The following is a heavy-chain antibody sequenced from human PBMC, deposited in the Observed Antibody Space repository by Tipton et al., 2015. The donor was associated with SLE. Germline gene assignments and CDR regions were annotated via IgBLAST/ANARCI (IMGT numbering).Heavy chain of an antibody. D-gene: IGHD2-21*01. CDR1: GGSISSSSYY. J-gene: IGHJ3*02. V-gene: IGHV4-39*07. Sequence: LRLSCTVSGGSISSSSYYWGWIRQPPGKGLEWIGSIYYSGSTYYNPSLKGRVTISVDTSKNQFSLKLSSVTAADTAVYYCASHVAGDAFDIWGQGTMVTVSS. CDR3: ASHVAGDAFDI. CDR2: IYYSGST.